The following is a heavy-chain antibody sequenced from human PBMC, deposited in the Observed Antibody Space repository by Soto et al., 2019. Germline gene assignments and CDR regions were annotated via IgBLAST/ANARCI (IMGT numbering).Heavy chain of an antibody. CDR1: GFTFSSYS. D-gene: IGHD3-22*01. Sequence: GGSLRLSCAASGFTFSSYSMNWVRQAPGKGLEWVSSISSSSSYIYYADSVKGRFTISRDNAKNALYLQMNSLRAEDTAVEYCARDLRDYDDSSGYYYFDYWGQGTLVTVSS. CDR2: ISSSSSYI. CDR3: ARDLRDYDDSSGYYYFDY. J-gene: IGHJ4*02. V-gene: IGHV3-21*01.